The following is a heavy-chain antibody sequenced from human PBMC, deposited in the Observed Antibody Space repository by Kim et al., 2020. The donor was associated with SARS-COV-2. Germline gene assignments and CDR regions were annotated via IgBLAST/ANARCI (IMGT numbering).Heavy chain of an antibody. CDR2: IYYSGST. CDR3: ARAAGSVTIFGVVIIWGFDY. V-gene: IGHV4-31*03. J-gene: IGHJ4*02. CDR1: GGSISSGAYY. Sequence: SETLSLTCTVSGGSISSGAYYWSWIRQYPGKGLEWIGYIYYSGSTYYNPSLKSRVTISVDTSKNQFSLKLSSVTAADTAVYYCARAAGSVTIFGVVIIWGFDYWGQGTLVTVSS. D-gene: IGHD3-3*01.